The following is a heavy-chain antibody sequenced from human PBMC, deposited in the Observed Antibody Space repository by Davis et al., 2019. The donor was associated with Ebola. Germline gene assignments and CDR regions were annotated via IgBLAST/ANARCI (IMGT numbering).Heavy chain of an antibody. CDR1: GITFSSYG. J-gene: IGHJ3*02. V-gene: IGHV3-30*03. CDR3: ARDLGMGQRVDAFDI. Sequence: GESLKISCVASGITFSSYGMHWVRQAPGKGLEWVAVISYDGSNKYYADSVKGRFTISRDNSRNTLYLQMNSLRAEDTAVYYCARDLGMGQRVDAFDIWGQGTMVTVSS. CDR2: ISYDGSNK. D-gene: IGHD7-27*01.